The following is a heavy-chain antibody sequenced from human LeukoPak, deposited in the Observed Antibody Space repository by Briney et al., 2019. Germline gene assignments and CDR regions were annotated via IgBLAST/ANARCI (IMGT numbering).Heavy chain of an antibody. CDR1: GYSFFSNYW. CDR3: ARARYCSGGSCYAEY. J-gene: IGHJ4*02. D-gene: IGHD2-15*01. Sequence: GESLKISCKAYGYSFFSNYWIAWVRQMPGKGLEWMGIIYPGDSDTRYSPSFQGQVTISADKSITTAYLQWSSLKASDTAMYYCARARYCSGGSCYAEYWGQGTLVTVSS. V-gene: IGHV5-51*01. CDR2: IYPGDSDT.